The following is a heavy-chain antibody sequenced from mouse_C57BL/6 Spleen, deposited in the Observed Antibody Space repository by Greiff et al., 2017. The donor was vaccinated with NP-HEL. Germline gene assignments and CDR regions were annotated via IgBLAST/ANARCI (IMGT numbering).Heavy chain of an antibody. V-gene: IGHV1-26*01. CDR1: GYTFTDYY. J-gene: IGHJ1*03. D-gene: IGHD1-1*01. CDR2: INPNNGGT. CDR3: ARWYYGSSLYWYFDV. Sequence: VQLQQSGPELVKPAASVKISSKASGYTFTDYYINWVKQSHGKSLEWIGDINPNNGGTSYNQKFKGKATLTVDKSSSTAYMELRSLTSEDSAVYYCARWYYGSSLYWYFDVWGTGTTVTVSS.